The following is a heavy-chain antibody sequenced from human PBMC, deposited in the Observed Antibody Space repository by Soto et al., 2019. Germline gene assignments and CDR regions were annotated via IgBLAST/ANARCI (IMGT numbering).Heavy chain of an antibody. J-gene: IGHJ4*02. CDR2: IYWDDDK. Sequence: QITLNESGPTQVKPRQTLTLTCTFSGFSLTTSGVGVGWIRQSPGKAPEWLALIYWDDDKRYSPSLKSRLTITKDTSKNQVVLTMADLVPAHTATYYCAHRVLRTVFGLVTTTAIYFDFWGQGTPVAVSS. CDR3: AHRVLRTVFGLVTTTAIYFDF. D-gene: IGHD3-3*01. V-gene: IGHV2-5*02. CDR1: GFSLTTSGVG.